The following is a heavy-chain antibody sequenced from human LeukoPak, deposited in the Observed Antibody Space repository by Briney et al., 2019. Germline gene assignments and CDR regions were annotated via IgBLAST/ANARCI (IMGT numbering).Heavy chain of an antibody. CDR2: IKQDGSEK. Sequence: GGSLRLSCAASEFTFPMYWMSWVRQAPGEGLEWVADIKQDGSEKYYVDSVKGRFTISRQNAKNSLFLQMNSLRAEDTAVYYCTHGSMYQLDYWGQGTLVTVSS. CDR3: THGSMYQLDY. D-gene: IGHD2-2*01. J-gene: IGHJ4*02. CDR1: EFTFPMYW. V-gene: IGHV3-7*03.